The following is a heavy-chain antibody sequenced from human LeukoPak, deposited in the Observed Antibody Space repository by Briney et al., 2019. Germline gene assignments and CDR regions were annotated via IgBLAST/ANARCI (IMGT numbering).Heavy chain of an antibody. CDR2: IRRDGRDE. Sequence: GGSLRLSCAASGFTFSSYGMHWVRQAPGKELEWVAFIRRDGRDEDYAASVKGRFTVSRVNSRNTLYLQMNGLRPEDTALYYCAKDRDGGNFFFDYWGQGTLVTVSS. J-gene: IGHJ4*02. CDR1: GFTFSSYG. D-gene: IGHD4-23*01. CDR3: AKDRDGGNFFFDY. V-gene: IGHV3-30*02.